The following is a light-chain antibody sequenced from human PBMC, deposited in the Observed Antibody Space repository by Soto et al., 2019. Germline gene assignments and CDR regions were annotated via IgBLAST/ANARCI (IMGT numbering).Light chain of an antibody. CDR3: SSYACSSNGGWV. V-gene: IGLV2-8*01. CDR2: EVS. Sequence: QSALTQPPSASGSPGQSVIISCTGTSSDVGGYNYVSWYQQHPGKAPKLMIYEVSKRPSGVPDRFSGSTSGNTASLTVSGLQAEDEADYYCSSYACSSNGGWVFGGGTKLTVL. J-gene: IGLJ3*02. CDR1: SSDVGGYNY.